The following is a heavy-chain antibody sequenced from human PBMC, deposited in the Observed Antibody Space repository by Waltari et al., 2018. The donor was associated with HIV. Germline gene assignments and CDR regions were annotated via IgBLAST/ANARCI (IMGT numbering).Heavy chain of an antibody. CDR3: ARDTDGGPFDY. J-gene: IGHJ4*02. CDR1: GFTFSSYG. Sequence: QVQLVESGGGVVQPGRSLRLSCAASGFTFSSYGMHWVRQAPGKGLEWVAVIWYDGSNKYYADSVKGRFTISRDNSKNTLYLQMNSLRAEDTAVYYCARDTDGGPFDYWGQGTLVTVSS. V-gene: IGHV3-33*01. CDR2: IWYDGSNK.